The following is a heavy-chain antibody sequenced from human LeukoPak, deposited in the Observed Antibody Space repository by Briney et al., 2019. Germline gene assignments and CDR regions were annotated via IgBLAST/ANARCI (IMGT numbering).Heavy chain of an antibody. J-gene: IGHJ4*02. Sequence: GASVKVSCKASGYTFTSYAMHWVRQAPGQRLEWMEWINARNGNTKYSQKFQRRVTITRDTSASTDYMELSRLRSEDTAVYYCARDRYSSGGGPFDYWGQGTLVTVSS. CDR2: INARNGNT. CDR1: GYTFTSYA. CDR3: ARDRYSSGGGPFDY. V-gene: IGHV1-3*01. D-gene: IGHD6-19*01.